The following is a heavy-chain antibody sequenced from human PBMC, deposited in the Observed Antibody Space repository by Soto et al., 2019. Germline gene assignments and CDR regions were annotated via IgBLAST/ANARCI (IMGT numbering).Heavy chain of an antibody. D-gene: IGHD6-19*01. V-gene: IGHV3-30*18. CDR3: AKDDREAVAGAVHFYGMDV. Sequence: VQLVESGGGLVKPGESLRVSCAASGFTFSYYSLHWVRQAPGKGLEWVAAVSYEGTTKTYSDDVKGRFTISRDNSRNTVYLQLDNLRREDTAMYYCAKDDREAVAGAVHFYGMDVWGQGTSVTVSS. J-gene: IGHJ6*02. CDR2: VSYEGTTK. CDR1: GFTFSYYS.